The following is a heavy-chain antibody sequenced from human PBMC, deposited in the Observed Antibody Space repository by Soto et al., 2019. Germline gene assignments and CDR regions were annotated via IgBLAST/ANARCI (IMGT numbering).Heavy chain of an antibody. CDR1: GFTVSSNY. CDR2: IYSGGST. D-gene: IGHD5-12*01. V-gene: IGHV3-53*01. CDR3: ARKAVYGGYDYSYYYGMDV. Sequence: LRLSCAASGFTVSSNYMSWVRQAPGKGLEWVSVIYSGGSTYYADSVKGRFTISRDNAKNSLYLQMNSLRAEDTAVYYCARKAVYGGYDYSYYYGMDVWGQGTTVTVSS. J-gene: IGHJ6*02.